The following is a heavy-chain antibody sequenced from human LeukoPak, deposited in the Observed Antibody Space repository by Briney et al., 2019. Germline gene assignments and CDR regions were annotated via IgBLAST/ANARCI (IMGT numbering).Heavy chain of an antibody. V-gene: IGHV1-18*04. D-gene: IGHD3-10*01. CDR1: ASTFTTYG. CDR2: INTNKGDT. Sequence: ASVKVSCKSAASTFTTYGITWVRQAPGQGLKWMGWINTNKGDTYFSREGQVRVFLTTYPSTTTSYMELRSLRSDDTAIYYCATSFAGSGSFTTQFDHWGQGTLVTVSS. J-gene: IGHJ4*02. CDR3: ATSFAGSGSFTTQFDH.